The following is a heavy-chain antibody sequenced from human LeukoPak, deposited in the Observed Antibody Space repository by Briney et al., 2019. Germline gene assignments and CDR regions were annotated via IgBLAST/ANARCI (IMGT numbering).Heavy chain of an antibody. CDR1: GVSMNNNY. D-gene: IGHD3-9*01. V-gene: IGHV4-4*09. CDR2: MSFSGSA. J-gene: IGHJ5*02. Sequence: PSETLPLTCAVTGVSMNNNYWAWIRQSPGGKLEWIGYMSFSGSATYNPSLNSRVSISVDSSKNQFSLDLTSLTAADTAVYYCARGDDLLTGSYDWFNPWGQGTLVIVSS. CDR3: ARGDDLLTGSYDWFNP.